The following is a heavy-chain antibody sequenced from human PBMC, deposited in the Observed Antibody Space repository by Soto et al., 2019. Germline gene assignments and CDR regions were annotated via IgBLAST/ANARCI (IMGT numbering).Heavy chain of an antibody. CDR3: AKFSAPSIYDISSVPDY. CDR1: GGTFSSYA. J-gene: IGHJ4*02. CDR2: IIPIFGTA. Sequence: ASVKVSCKASGGTFSSYAISWVRQAPGQGLEWMGGIIPIFGTANYAQKFQGRVTITADESTSTAYMELSSLRAEDTAVYYCAKFSAPSIYDISSVPDYWGQGTLVTVSS. D-gene: IGHD6-6*01. V-gene: IGHV1-69*13.